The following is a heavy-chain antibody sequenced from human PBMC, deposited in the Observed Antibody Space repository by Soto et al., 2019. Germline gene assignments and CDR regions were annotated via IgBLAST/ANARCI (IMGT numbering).Heavy chain of an antibody. CDR2: IYSGGST. CDR1: GFTVSSNY. D-gene: IGHD2-15*01. J-gene: IGHJ2*01. V-gene: IGHV3-53*04. Sequence: PGGSLRLSCAASGFTVSSNYMSWVRQAPGKGLEWVSVIYSGGSTYYADSVKGRFTISRHNSKNTLYLQMNSLRAEDTAVYYCARDVRDCSGGSCGWYFDLWGRGTLVTVSS. CDR3: ARDVRDCSGGSCGWYFDL.